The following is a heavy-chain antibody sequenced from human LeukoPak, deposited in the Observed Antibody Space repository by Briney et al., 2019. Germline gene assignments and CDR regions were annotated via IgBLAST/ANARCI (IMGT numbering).Heavy chain of an antibody. Sequence: GGSLRLSCAASGFTFQNYAMSWVRQAPGKGLEWASSISGSGPSTDYADSVKGRFTISRDKSKNTLYLQMNSLRAEDTAVYYCAKDLSRNNYYYYYGMDVWGQGTTVTVSS. D-gene: IGHD2-2*01. J-gene: IGHJ6*02. CDR2: ISGSGPST. CDR1: GFTFQNYA. V-gene: IGHV3-23*01. CDR3: AKDLSRNNYYYYYGMDV.